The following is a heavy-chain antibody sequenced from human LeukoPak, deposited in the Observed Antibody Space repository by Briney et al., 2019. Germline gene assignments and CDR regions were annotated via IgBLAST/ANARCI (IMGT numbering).Heavy chain of an antibody. CDR1: GGSITNYY. D-gene: IGHD3-9*01. J-gene: IGHJ5*02. V-gene: IGHV4-59*01. CDR2: SYYSGTT. Sequence: SETLSLTCTVSGGSITNYYWSWIRQPPGKRLEWIGYSYYSGTTNYNPSLKSRVTISVDTSKNQFSLKLSSVTTADTAVYYCARGGYDILTGYGSFDPWGQGTLVSVSS. CDR3: ARGGYDILTGYGSFDP.